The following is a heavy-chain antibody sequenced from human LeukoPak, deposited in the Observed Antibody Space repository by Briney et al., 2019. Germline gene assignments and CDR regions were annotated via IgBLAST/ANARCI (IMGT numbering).Heavy chain of an antibody. CDR2: IYYSGST. V-gene: IGHV4-59*01. CDR1: GGSISSYY. J-gene: IGHJ4*02. Sequence: SETLSLTCTVSGGSISSYYWSWIRQPPGKGLEWIGYIYYSGSTNYNPSLKSRVTISVDTSKNQFSLKLSSVTAADTAVYYCARSSGWFNYFDYWGQGTLVTVSS. D-gene: IGHD6-19*01. CDR3: ARSSGWFNYFDY.